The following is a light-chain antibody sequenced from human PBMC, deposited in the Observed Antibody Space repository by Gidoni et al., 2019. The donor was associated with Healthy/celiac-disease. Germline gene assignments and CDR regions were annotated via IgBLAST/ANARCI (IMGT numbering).Light chain of an antibody. CDR1: QGISSY. J-gene: IGKJ2*01. CDR2: AAS. V-gene: IGKV1-8*01. Sequence: AIRMTQSPSSFSASTGDRVTLTCRASQGISSYLAWYQQKPGKAPKLLIYAASTLQSGVPSRFSGSGSGTDFTLTISCLQSEDFATYYCQQYYSYPPTFGQXTKLEIK. CDR3: QQYYSYPPT.